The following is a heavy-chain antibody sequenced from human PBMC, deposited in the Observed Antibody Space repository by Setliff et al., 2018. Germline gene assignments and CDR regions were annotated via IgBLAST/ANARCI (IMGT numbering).Heavy chain of an antibody. CDR1: GYSFTNYW. CDR2: IFPGNSAT. Sequence: GESLKISCKGSGYSFTNYWIGWVRQMPGKGLEWMGIIFPGNSATKYSPSFQGQVTMSADKSISTAYLQWSSLKASDTAIYYCARVGDYMGFYYNYYMDAWGKGATVTVSS. V-gene: IGHV5-51*01. CDR3: ARVGDYMGFYYNYYMDA. J-gene: IGHJ6*03. D-gene: IGHD3-10*01.